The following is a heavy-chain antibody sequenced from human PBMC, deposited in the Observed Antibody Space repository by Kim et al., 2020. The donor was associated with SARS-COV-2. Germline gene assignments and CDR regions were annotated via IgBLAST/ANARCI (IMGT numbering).Heavy chain of an antibody. J-gene: IGHJ4*02. CDR3: VNTDYGDSQFDY. Sequence: YYADSVKGRFTISRDNSKNTLYLQMSSLRAEDAAVYYCVNTDYGDSQFDYWGQGTLVTVSS. D-gene: IGHD4-17*01. V-gene: IGHV3-64D*06.